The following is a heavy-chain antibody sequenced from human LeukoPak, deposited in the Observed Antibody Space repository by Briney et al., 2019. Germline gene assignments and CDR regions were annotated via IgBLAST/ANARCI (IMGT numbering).Heavy chain of an antibody. CDR1: GFTVSSNY. J-gene: IGHJ4*02. D-gene: IGHD2-8*01. Sequence: GGSLRLSCAVSGFTVSSNYMSWVRQPPGKGLEGVSVIYSGGSTYYADSVKGRFTISRHDSRDTLDLQMNSLRVAPPAVYYCTRDPSGVNPFDYWGQGTLVTVSS. V-gene: IGHV3-53*04. CDR2: IYSGGST. CDR3: TRDPSGVNPFDY.